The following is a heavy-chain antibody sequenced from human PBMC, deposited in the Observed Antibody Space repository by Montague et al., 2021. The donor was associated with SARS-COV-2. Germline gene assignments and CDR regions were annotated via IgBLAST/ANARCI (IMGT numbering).Heavy chain of an antibody. Sequence: VSPGASLSSDSLSWHWISQSPSRGLEWLASTYYRSEWYNDSAPSVSGRATVKPDTSRNQFSLHLDSVTPEDTALYFCARKMDSSFDVWGKGTMVIVSS. CDR3: ARKMDSSFDV. V-gene: IGHV6-1*01. D-gene: IGHD2-2*03. J-gene: IGHJ3*01. CDR2: TYYRSEWYN. CDR1: GASLSSDSLS.